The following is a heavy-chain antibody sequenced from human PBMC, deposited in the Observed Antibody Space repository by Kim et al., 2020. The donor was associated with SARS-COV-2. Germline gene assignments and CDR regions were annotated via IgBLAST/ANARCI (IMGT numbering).Heavy chain of an antibody. CDR2: INHSGST. Sequence: SETLSLTCAVYGGSFSGYYWSWIRQPPGKGLEWIGEINHSGSTNYNPSLKSRVTISVDTSKNQFSLKLSSVTAADTAVYYCARAQRGYCSGGSCYWSGRHCHYYYYYGMDVWGQGTTVTVSS. CDR3: ARAQRGYCSGGSCYWSGRHCHYYYYYGMDV. V-gene: IGHV4-34*01. J-gene: IGHJ6*02. D-gene: IGHD2-15*01. CDR1: GGSFSGYY.